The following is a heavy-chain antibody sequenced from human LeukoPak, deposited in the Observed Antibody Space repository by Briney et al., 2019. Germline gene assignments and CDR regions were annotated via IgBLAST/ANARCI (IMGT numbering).Heavy chain of an antibody. V-gene: IGHV3-48*01. J-gene: IGHJ3*02. CDR2: ISNGREMI. Sequence: GWSLTLSCAASGCTFSTYNLNWVRQAPGKGLEWVSFISNGREMIYYADSVKGRFTVSRDNPKNSLYLQMNSLRADDTAVYCCSSPPGSDPRLAYYAFDIWGQKTMVTLSS. D-gene: IGHD6-25*01. CDR3: SSPPGSDPRLAYYAFDI. CDR1: GCTFSTYN.